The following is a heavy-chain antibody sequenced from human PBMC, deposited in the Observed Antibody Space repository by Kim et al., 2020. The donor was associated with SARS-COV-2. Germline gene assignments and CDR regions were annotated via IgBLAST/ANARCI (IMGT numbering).Heavy chain of an antibody. V-gene: IGHV4-61*02. Sequence: SETLSLTCTVSGGSISSGSYYWSWIRQPAGKGLEWIGRIDTSGSTNYNPSLKSRVTISVDTSKNQFSLKLSSVTAADTAVYYCARIRYYYYGMDVWGQGTTVTVSS. CDR2: IDTSGST. CDR1: GGSISSGSYY. CDR3: ARIRYYYYGMDV. J-gene: IGHJ6*02.